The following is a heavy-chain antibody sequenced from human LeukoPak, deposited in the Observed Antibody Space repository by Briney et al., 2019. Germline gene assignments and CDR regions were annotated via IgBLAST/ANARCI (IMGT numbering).Heavy chain of an antibody. Sequence: SETLSLTCTVSGGSISSGGYYWSWIRQHPGKGLEWIGYIYYSGSTYYNPSLKSRVTISVDTSKNQFSPKLSSVTAADTAVYYCARESTFPDGGTMIQYFDYWGQGTLVTVSS. CDR3: ARESTFPDGGTMIQYFDY. D-gene: IGHD3-22*01. CDR1: GGSISSGGYY. V-gene: IGHV4-31*03. J-gene: IGHJ4*02. CDR2: IYYSGST.